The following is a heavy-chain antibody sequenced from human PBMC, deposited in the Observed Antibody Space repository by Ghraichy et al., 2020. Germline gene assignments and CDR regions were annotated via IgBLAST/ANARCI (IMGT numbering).Heavy chain of an antibody. V-gene: IGHV4-38-2*02. Sequence: SQTRSLTCAVSGYSISSGYYWGWIRQPPGKGLEWIGSIYHSGSTYYNPSLKSRVTISVDTSKNQFSLKLSSVTAADTAVYYCAREPRGYSSGSLYYFDYWGQGTLVTVSS. CDR3: AREPRGYSSGSLYYFDY. CDR2: IYHSGST. D-gene: IGHD3-22*01. J-gene: IGHJ4*02. CDR1: GYSISSGYY.